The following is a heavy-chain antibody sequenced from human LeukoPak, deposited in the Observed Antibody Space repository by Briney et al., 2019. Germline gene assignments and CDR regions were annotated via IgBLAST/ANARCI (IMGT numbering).Heavy chain of an antibody. V-gene: IGHV3-74*01. CDR1: GFTFSSTW. D-gene: IGHD2/OR15-2a*01. Sequence: GGSLRLSCAASGFTFSSTWMHWVRQVPGKGLVWVSRITSDGSSTIYADSVKGRFTISRDNAKNTLYLQMNSLRAEDTAVYYCARDWYYAIDFWGRGALVTVSS. CDR2: ITSDGSST. CDR3: ARDWYYAIDF. J-gene: IGHJ2*01.